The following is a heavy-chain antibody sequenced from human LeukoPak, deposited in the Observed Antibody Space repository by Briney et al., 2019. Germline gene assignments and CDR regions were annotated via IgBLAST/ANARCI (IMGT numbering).Heavy chain of an antibody. CDR1: GFSFSSYG. CDR2: IRYDGGNK. J-gene: IGHJ4*02. D-gene: IGHD3-22*01. CDR3: AKYYRENSGASPLDY. V-gene: IGHV3-30*02. Sequence: GGSLRLSCVASGFSFSSYGMHWVRQAPGKGLEWVAFIRYDGGNKYYADSVKGRFTISRDNSKNTLYLQMNSLRVEDTALYYCAKYYRENSGASPLDYWGQGTRVTVSS.